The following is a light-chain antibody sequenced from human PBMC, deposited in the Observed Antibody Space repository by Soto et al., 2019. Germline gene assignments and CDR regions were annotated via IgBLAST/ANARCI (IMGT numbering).Light chain of an antibody. V-gene: IGLV1-47*01. CDR1: TSNIGSNF. Sequence: QSALTQPPSASGTPGQRVTISCSGDTSNIGSNFVYWYQQLPGTAPKLLIYRNDQRPSGVPDRFSGSRPDTSASLAIDGLRSEDEAEYYCAAWDDSLSGVVFGRGTQLTVL. J-gene: IGLJ2*01. CDR3: AAWDDSLSGVV. CDR2: RND.